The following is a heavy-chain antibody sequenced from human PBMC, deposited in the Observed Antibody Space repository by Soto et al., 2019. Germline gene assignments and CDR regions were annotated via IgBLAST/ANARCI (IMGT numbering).Heavy chain of an antibody. CDR3: ARGIAVAGTIFDY. Sequence: QVQLVQSGAEVKKPGASVKVSCKASGYTFTNYYMHWVRQAPGQGLEWMGIINPSGGSTSYAQKFQCRVTMTRDASTSTVYMELSSLRSEDTAVYYCARGIAVAGTIFDYWGQGTLVTVSS. V-gene: IGHV1-46*03. CDR1: GYTFTNYY. CDR2: INPSGGST. D-gene: IGHD6-19*01. J-gene: IGHJ4*02.